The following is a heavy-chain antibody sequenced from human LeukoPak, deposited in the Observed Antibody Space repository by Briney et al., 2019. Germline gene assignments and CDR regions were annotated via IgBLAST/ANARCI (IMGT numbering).Heavy chain of an antibody. Sequence: GGSLRLSCASSVFTFTIYTMNWGRQAPGKGLEWVSSISSSSSYIYYADSVKGRFTISRDIAKNSLYLQMNSLRAEDTAVYYCARTQLNYYYYYMDVWGKGTTVTVSS. V-gene: IGHV3-21*01. CDR1: VFTFTIYT. D-gene: IGHD2-2*01. CDR3: ARTQLNYYYYYMDV. J-gene: IGHJ6*03. CDR2: ISSSSSYI.